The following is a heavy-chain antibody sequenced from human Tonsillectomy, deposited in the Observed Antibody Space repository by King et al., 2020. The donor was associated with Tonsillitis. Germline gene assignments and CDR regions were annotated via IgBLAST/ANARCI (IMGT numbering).Heavy chain of an antibody. CDR1: GFTFSSYA. CDR3: AKEAEARYDRREGYGMVV. D-gene: IGHD3-22*01. CDR2: ISGSGGST. V-gene: IGHV3-23*04. Sequence: VQLVESGGGLVQPGGSLRLSCAASGFTFSSYAMSWVRQAPGKGLEWVSAISGSGGSTYYADSVKGRFTISRDNSKNTLYLQMNSLRAEDTAVYYCAKEAEARYDRREGYGMVVWGQGTTVTVSS. J-gene: IGHJ6*02.